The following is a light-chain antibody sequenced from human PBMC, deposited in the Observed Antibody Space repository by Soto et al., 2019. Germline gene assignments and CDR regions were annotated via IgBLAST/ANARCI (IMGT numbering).Light chain of an antibody. CDR1: QSLLHSNGYNY. CDR2: LGS. Sequence: DIVMTQSPLSLPVTPGAPASISCRSSQSLLHSNGYNYLDWYLQKPGQSPQLLIYLGSNRASGVPERFSGSGSGRDFTLKMSRVEAEDVGVYYCMPALQTPIFNLGTGTKVDI. J-gene: IGKJ3*01. CDR3: MPALQTPIFN. V-gene: IGKV2-28*01.